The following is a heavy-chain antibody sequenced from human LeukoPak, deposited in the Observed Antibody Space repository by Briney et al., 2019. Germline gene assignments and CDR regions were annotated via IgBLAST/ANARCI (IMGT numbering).Heavy chain of an antibody. CDR1: GGSISSYY. CDR2: IYYSGST. D-gene: IGHD5-12*01. CDR3: ARDGSGYDYVYYYGMDV. Sequence: SETLSLTCTVSGGSISSYYWSWIRQPPGKGLEWIGYIYYSGSTNYNPSLKSRVTISVDTSKNQSSLKLSSVTAADTAVYYCARDGSGYDYVYYYGMDVWGQGTTVTVSS. V-gene: IGHV4-59*01. J-gene: IGHJ6*02.